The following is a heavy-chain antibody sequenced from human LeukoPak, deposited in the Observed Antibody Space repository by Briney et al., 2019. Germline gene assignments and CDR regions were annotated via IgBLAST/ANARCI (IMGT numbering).Heavy chain of an antibody. V-gene: IGHV4-34*01. CDR2: INHSGTT. D-gene: IGHD3-3*01. Sequence: PSETLSLTCAVYGGPFSGYYWSWIRQPPGKGLEWIGEINHSGTTNYNPSLKSRVTISVDTSKNQFSLNLSSVTGADTAVYYCARGPTTYNNFWSGPVFDYWGQGTLVTVSS. J-gene: IGHJ4*02. CDR1: GGPFSGYY. CDR3: ARGPTTYNNFWSGPVFDY.